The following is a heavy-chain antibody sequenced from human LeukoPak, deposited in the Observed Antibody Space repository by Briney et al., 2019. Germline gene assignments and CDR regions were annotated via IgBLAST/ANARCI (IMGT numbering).Heavy chain of an antibody. D-gene: IGHD6-19*01. CDR1: GFTFSSYS. J-gene: IGHJ4*02. CDR2: ISSSSSYI. Sequence: GGSLRLSCAASGFTFSSYSMNWVRQAPGKGLEWVSSISSSSSYIYYADSVKGRFTISRDNAKNSLYLQMNSLRAEDTAVYYCARDRDRAKQWLVSVYFDYWGQGTLVTVSS. V-gene: IGHV3-21*01. CDR3: ARDRDRAKQWLVSVYFDY.